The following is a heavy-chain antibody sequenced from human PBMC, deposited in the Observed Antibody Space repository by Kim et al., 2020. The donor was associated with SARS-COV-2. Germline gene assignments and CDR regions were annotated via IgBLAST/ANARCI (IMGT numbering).Heavy chain of an antibody. Sequence: GGSLRHSCAASGFTFGDYAMHWVRQAPGKGLEWVSGISWNSGSIGYADSVKGRFTISRDNAKNSLYLQMNSLRAEDTALYYCAKHGGYCSSTSCYGIVNWFDPWGQGTLVTVSS. CDR2: ISWNSGSI. J-gene: IGHJ5*02. CDR1: GFTFGDYA. D-gene: IGHD2-2*01. CDR3: AKHGGYCSSTSCYGIVNWFDP. V-gene: IGHV3-9*01.